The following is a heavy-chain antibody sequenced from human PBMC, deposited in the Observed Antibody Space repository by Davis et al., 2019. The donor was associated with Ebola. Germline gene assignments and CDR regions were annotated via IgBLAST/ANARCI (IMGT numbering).Heavy chain of an antibody. CDR3: ARAYGSSWYDY. CDR1: GFTVSSNY. V-gene: IGHV3-53*01. D-gene: IGHD6-13*01. Sequence: PGGSLRLSCAASGFTVSSNYMSWVRQAPGKGLEWVSVIYSSGRTYYADSVKGRFTISRDNAKNSLYLQMNSLRDEDTAVYYCARAYGSSWYDYWGQGTLVTVSS. CDR2: IYSSGRT. J-gene: IGHJ4*02.